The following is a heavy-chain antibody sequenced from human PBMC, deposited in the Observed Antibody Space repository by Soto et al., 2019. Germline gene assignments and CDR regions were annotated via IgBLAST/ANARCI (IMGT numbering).Heavy chain of an antibody. CDR1: GFTFRSFT. D-gene: IGHD6-13*01. J-gene: IGHJ5*02. CDR2: ISSNSAYI. CDR3: TRDASRDSSARGWFEP. Sequence: GGSLRLSCAASGFTFRSFTMNWVRQAPGKGLEWVSTISSNSAYIYYTDALRGRFTISRDNAKNSLHLQMNSLRAEDTAVYYCTRDASRDSSARGWFEPWGPGTLVTVSS. V-gene: IGHV3-21*01.